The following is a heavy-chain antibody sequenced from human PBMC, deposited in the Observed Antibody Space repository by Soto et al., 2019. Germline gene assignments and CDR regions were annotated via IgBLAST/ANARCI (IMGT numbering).Heavy chain of an antibody. CDR2: IYHSGST. J-gene: IGHJ6*02. Sequence: SETLSLTFAVSGGSISTSNWGSWVRQPPGKGLEWIVEIYHSGSTKYNPSLKSRVTISVDKSKNQFSLKLSSVTAADTAVYYCARERITIFGVVPRGHYGMDVWGQGTTVTVS. D-gene: IGHD3-3*01. V-gene: IGHV4-4*02. CDR1: GGSISTSNW. CDR3: ARERITIFGVVPRGHYGMDV.